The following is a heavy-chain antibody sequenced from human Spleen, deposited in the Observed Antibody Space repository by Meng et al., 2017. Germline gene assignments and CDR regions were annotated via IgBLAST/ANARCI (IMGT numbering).Heavy chain of an antibody. CDR3: ARDGGSSWAYYYYYYGMDV. CDR1: GYTFTSYA. V-gene: IGHV7-4-1*02. D-gene: IGHD6-13*01. CDR2: INTNTGNP. J-gene: IGHJ6*02. Sequence: GESLKISCKASGYTFTSYAMNWVRQAPGQGLEWMGWINTNTGNPTYAQGFTGRFVFSLDTSVSTAFLQISSLKAEDTAVYYCARDGGSSWAYYYYYYGMDVWGQGTTVTVSS.